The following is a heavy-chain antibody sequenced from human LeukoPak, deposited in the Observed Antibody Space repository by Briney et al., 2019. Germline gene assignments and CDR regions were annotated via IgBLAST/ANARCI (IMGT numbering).Heavy chain of an antibody. D-gene: IGHD3-3*01. CDR3: ARDPGAGDYDFWSGNFDY. CDR2: ISAYNGNT. CDR1: GYTFTSYG. Sequence: GASVKVSCKASGYTFTSYGISWVRQAPGQGLEWMGWISAYNGNTNYAQKLQGRATMTTDTSTSTAYMELRSLRSDDTAVYYCARDPGAGDYDFWSGNFDYWGQGTLVTVSS. V-gene: IGHV1-18*01. J-gene: IGHJ4*02.